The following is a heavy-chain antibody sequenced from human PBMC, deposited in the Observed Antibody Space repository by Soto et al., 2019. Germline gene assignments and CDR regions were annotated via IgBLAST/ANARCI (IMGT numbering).Heavy chain of an antibody. Sequence: QVQLQESGPGLVKPSETLSLTCTVSGGSISSYYWSWIRQPPGKGLEWIGYIYYSGSTNYNPSLKSRVTLSVATSKNQFSLKLSSVTAADTAVYYCARGQQLVYYWGQGTLVTVSS. J-gene: IGHJ4*02. CDR3: ARGQQLVYY. CDR2: IYYSGST. CDR1: GGSISSYY. V-gene: IGHV4-59*01. D-gene: IGHD6-13*01.